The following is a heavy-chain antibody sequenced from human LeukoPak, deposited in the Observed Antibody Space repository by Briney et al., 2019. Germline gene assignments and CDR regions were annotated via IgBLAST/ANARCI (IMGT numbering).Heavy chain of an antibody. J-gene: IGHJ3*02. D-gene: IGHD6-13*01. CDR1: GYSFTSYW. V-gene: IGHV5-51*01. CDR2: IYPGDSDT. CDR3: ARPTAAGTDPRNAFDI. Sequence: GESLKISCRGSGYSFTSYWIGWVRQMPGKGLEWMGIIYPGDSDTRYSPSFQGQVTISADKSISTAYLQWSSLKASDTAMYYCARPTAAGTDPRNAFDIWGQGTMVTVSS.